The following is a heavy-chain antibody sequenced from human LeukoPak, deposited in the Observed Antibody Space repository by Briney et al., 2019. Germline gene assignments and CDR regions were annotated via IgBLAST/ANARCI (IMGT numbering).Heavy chain of an antibody. Sequence: PSETLSLTCTVSGGSISSYYWSWIRQPPGKGLEWIGYIYYSGSTNYNPSLKSRVTMSVDTSKNQFSLKLSSVTAADTAVYYCARGRFLEWLSPFDCWGQGTLVTVSS. CDR3: ARGRFLEWLSPFDC. D-gene: IGHD3-3*01. CDR1: GGSISSYY. J-gene: IGHJ4*02. CDR2: IYYSGST. V-gene: IGHV4-59*08.